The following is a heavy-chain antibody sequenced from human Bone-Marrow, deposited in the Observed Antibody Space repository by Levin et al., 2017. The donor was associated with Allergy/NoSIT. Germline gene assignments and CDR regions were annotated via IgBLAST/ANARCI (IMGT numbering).Heavy chain of an antibody. Sequence: GESLKISCAASGFIFSSYAMSWVRQAPGKGLEWVSGISGRGDSTFYADSVKGRFTISRDNSKNTVYLQVNSLRAEDTAVYYCTKDRSGIFGVISYFDYWGQGTLVTVSS. J-gene: IGHJ4*02. CDR1: GFIFSSYA. CDR2: ISGRGDST. CDR3: TKDRSGIFGVISYFDY. V-gene: IGHV3-23*01. D-gene: IGHD3-3*01.